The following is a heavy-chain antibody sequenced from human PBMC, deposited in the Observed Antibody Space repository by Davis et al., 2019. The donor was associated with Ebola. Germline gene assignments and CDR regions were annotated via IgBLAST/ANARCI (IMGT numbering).Heavy chain of an antibody. CDR2: IWYDGSNK. Sequence: PGGSLRLSCAASGFNFRSYGMHWVRQTPGKGLEWVAVIWYDGSNKNYGDSVKGRFTISRDDSKNTVYLEMTSLRVEDTAVYYCARDHNSRRHDLFDSWGPGTLVTVSS. CDR3: ARDHNSRRHDLFDS. J-gene: IGHJ4*02. V-gene: IGHV3-33*01. D-gene: IGHD2/OR15-2a*01. CDR1: GFNFRSYG.